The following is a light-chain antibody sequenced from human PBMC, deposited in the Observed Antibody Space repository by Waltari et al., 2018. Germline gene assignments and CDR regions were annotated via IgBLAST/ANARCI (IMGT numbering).Light chain of an antibody. Sequence: QSVLTQPPSVSGAPGQRVTIPCTGSSSNIGAGYDVHWYQQLPGTAPKLLIYGNSNRPSGVPDRFSGSKSGTSASLAITGLQAEDEADYYCQSYDSSAQVFGGGTKLTVL. CDR1: SSNIGAGYD. CDR3: QSYDSSAQV. J-gene: IGLJ3*02. CDR2: GNS. V-gene: IGLV1-40*01.